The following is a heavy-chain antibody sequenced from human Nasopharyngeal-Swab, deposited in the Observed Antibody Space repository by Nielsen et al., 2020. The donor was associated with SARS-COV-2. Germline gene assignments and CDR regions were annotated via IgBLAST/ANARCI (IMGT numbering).Heavy chain of an antibody. CDR3: ARQGIAVAGHLIF. V-gene: IGHV4-39*01. Sequence: SETLSLTCTVSGGSISSSSYYWGWIRQPPGKGLEWIGSIYYSGSTYYNPSLKSRVTISVDTSKNQFSLKLSSVTAADTAVYYCARQGIAVAGHLIFGGQGTLVTVSS. CDR2: IYYSGST. J-gene: IGHJ4*02. D-gene: IGHD6-19*01. CDR1: GGSISSSSYY.